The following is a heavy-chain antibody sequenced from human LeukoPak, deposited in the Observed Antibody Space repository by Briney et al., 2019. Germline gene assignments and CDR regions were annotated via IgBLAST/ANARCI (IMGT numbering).Heavy chain of an antibody. CDR1: GFTFSSYA. D-gene: IGHD2-21*01. CDR3: AKDTQHTAPTRFDP. Sequence: TGGSLRLSCAASGFTFSSYAMSWVRQAPGKGLEWVSAISGSGGTTYYADSVKGRFTISRDNSKNTLYVQMNSLRAKDTAVYYCAKDTQHTAPTRFDPWGQGTLVTVSS. CDR2: ISGSGGTT. V-gene: IGHV3-23*01. J-gene: IGHJ5*02.